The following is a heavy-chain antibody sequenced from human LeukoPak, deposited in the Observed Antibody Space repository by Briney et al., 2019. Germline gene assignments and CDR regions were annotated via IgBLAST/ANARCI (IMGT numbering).Heavy chain of an antibody. CDR1: GGSFSGYY. CDR2: INHSGST. V-gene: IGHV4-34*01. D-gene: IGHD5-24*01. J-gene: IGHJ4*02. CDR3: ARLEMATTYKFDY. Sequence: SGTLSLTCAVYGGSFSGYYWSWIRQPPGKGLEWIGEINHSGSTNYNPSLKSRVTISVDTSKNQFSLKLSSVTAADTAVYYCARLEMATTYKFDYWGQGTLVTVSS.